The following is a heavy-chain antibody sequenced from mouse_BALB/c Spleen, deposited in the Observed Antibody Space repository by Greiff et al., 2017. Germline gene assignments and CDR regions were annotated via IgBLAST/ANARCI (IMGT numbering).Heavy chain of an antibody. CDR1: GYTFTDYN. J-gene: IGHJ4*01. Sequence: EVQLQQSGPELVKPGASVKIPCKASGYTFTDYNMDWVKQSHGKSLEWIGDINPYNGGTSYNQKFKGKATLTVDKSSSTAYMELLSLTSEDSAVYYCARWRDEGYYYAMDYWGQGTSVTVSS. V-gene: IGHV1-18*01. CDR3: ARWRDEGYYYAMDY. CDR2: INPYNGGT. D-gene: IGHD3-2*02.